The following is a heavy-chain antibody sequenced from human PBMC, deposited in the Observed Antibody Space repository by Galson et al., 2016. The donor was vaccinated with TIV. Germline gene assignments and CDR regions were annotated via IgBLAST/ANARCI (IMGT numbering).Heavy chain of an antibody. D-gene: IGHD1-26*01. CDR2: ISTTSYTI. Sequence: SLRLSCAASGFTFKDYEMNWIRQSPGRGLEWLAYISTTSYTIYYADSAKGRFTISRDNAKNSVYLRMNSLRAEDTALYYCARTVGALHYFDYWGQGTLVTVSS. V-gene: IGHV3-48*03. CDR3: ARTVGALHYFDY. J-gene: IGHJ4*02. CDR1: GFTFKDYE.